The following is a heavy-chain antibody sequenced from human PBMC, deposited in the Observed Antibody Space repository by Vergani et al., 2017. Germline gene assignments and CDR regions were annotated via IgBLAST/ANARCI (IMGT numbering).Heavy chain of an antibody. CDR3: ARAVYVWGSYREYYFDD. CDR1: GGSISSGSYY. D-gene: IGHD3-16*02. J-gene: IGHJ4*02. CDR2: IYTSGST. V-gene: IGHV4-61*02. Sequence: QVQLQESGPGLVKPSQTLSLTCTVSGGSISSGSYYWSWIRQPAGKGLEWIGRIYTSGSTNYNPSLKSRVTISVDTSKNQFSLKLSSVTAADTAVYDCARAVYVWGSYREYYFDDWGQGTLVTVSS.